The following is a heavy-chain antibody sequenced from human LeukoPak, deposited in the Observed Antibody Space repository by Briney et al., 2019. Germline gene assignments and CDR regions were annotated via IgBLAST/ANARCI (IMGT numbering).Heavy chain of an antibody. CDR1: GFTFSDYD. Sequence: GGSLRLSCAASGFTFSDYDIHWVRQATGKGLEWVSAIGTAGDTYYTGSVKGRFAISRENAKNSLYLQMNSLRAGDTAVYYCARVAKERVGGVYYFDYWGQGTLVTVSS. CDR3: ARVAKERVGGVYYFDY. J-gene: IGHJ4*02. CDR2: IGTAGDT. V-gene: IGHV3-13*01. D-gene: IGHD1-1*01.